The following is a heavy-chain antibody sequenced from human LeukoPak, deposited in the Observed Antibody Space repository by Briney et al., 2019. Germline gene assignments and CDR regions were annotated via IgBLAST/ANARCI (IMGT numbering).Heavy chain of an antibody. V-gene: IGHV1-46*01. Sequence: ASVKVSGKASGYTFTSYYMHWVRQAPGQGLEWMGIINPSGGSTSYAQKFQGRGTMTSDSSTSTVHMEPSSLRSEDTAVYYLSSGSYAVVTAHTFDYWGQGTPVTVSS. J-gene: IGHJ4*02. CDR1: GYTFTSYY. CDR2: INPSGGST. CDR3: SSGSYAVVTAHTFDY. D-gene: IGHD2-21*02.